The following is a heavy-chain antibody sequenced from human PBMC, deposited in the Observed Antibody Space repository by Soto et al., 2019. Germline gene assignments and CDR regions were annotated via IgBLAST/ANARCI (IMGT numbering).Heavy chain of an antibody. CDR1: GYSFTSYW. J-gene: IGHJ6*02. V-gene: IGHV5-51*01. CDR2: IYPGDSDT. D-gene: IGHD6-13*01. CDR3: ARVGIAAAGTDYYYGMDV. Sequence: GESLKISCKGPGYSFTSYWIGWVRQMPGKGLEWMGIIYPGDSDTRYSPSFQGQVTISADKSISTAYLQWSSLKASDTAMYYCARVGIAAAGTDYYYGMDVWGQGTTVTVSS.